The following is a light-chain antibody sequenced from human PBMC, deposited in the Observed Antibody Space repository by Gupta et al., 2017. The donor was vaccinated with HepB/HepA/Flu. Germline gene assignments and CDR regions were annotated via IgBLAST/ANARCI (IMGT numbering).Light chain of an antibody. J-gene: IGKJ1*01. CDR3: QQTYSGRT. CDR2: GAS. V-gene: IGKV1-39*01. Sequence: DIHMTQSPSSLSASVGDRVTIACRASQSISTYLNWYQHKIGEAPKLLIYGASSLQFGAPSRFSGSGSGTDFTLTISSLKSEDFATYYCQQTYSGRTFGQGTKVEIK. CDR1: QSISTY.